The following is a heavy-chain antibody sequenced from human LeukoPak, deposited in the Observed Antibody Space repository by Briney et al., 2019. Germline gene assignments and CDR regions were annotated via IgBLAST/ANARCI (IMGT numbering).Heavy chain of an antibody. CDR2: IYHSGST. V-gene: IGHV4-4*02. CDR3: AREGRGSGSYYNFRLLRIFDY. J-gene: IGHJ4*02. D-gene: IGHD3-10*01. CDR1: GGSISSSNW. Sequence: KSSETLSLTCAVSGGSISSSNWWSWVRQPPGKGLEWIGEIYHSGSTNYNPSLKSRVTISVDKSKNQFSLKLSSVTAADTAVYYCAREGRGSGSYYNFRLLRIFDYWGQGTLVTVSS.